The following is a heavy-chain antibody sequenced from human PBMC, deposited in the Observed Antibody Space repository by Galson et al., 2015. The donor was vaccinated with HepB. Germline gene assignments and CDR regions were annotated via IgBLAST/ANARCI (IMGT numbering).Heavy chain of an antibody. Sequence: SLRLSCAASGFTFSSYSMNWVRQAPGKGLEWVSSISSSSSYIYYADSVKGRFTISRDNAKNSLYLQMNSLRAEDTAVYYCARGYCSSTSCYYYGMDVWGQGTTVTVSS. CDR3: ARGYCSSTSCYYYGMDV. CDR1: GFTFSSYS. D-gene: IGHD2-2*01. V-gene: IGHV3-21*01. CDR2: ISSSSSYI. J-gene: IGHJ6*02.